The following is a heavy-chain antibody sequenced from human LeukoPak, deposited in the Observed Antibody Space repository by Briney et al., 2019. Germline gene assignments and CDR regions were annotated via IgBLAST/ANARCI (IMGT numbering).Heavy chain of an antibody. CDR3: ARDPGSGWYGGETDY. V-gene: IGHV4-39*02. CDR2: IYYSGST. Sequence: SETLSLTCTVSGGSISSSSYYWGWIRQPPGKGLEWIGSIYYSGSTYYNPSLKSRVTISVDTSKNQFYLKLRSVTAADTAVYYCARDPGSGWYGGETDYWGQGTLVTVSS. D-gene: IGHD6-19*01. J-gene: IGHJ4*02. CDR1: GGSISSSSYY.